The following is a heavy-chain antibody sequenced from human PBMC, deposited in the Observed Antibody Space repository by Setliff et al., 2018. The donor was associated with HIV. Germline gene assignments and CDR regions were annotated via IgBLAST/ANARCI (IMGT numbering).Heavy chain of an antibody. D-gene: IGHD6-19*01. CDR2: IKTKTDGGTT. V-gene: IGHV3-15*01. CDR3: AKDPTTGAVAVYYFDY. Sequence: GGSLRLSCAASGFTFNKAWMSWVRQAPGKGLEWVGRIKTKTDGGTTDYAAPVKGRFTISRDDSENTLYLQMNSLRAEDTAVYYCAKDPTTGAVAVYYFDYWGQGTLVTVSS. CDR1: GFTFNKAW. J-gene: IGHJ4*02.